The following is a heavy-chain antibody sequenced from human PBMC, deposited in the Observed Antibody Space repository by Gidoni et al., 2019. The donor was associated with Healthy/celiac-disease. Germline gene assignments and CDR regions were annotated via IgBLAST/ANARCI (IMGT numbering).Heavy chain of an antibody. CDR1: GGSISSSSYS. D-gene: IGHD6-6*01. CDR2: IYYSGST. CDR3: ARPGPAIAARKGFDP. V-gene: IGHV4-39*01. Sequence: QLQLQESGPGLVKPSETLSLTCTVSGGSISSSSYSWGWIRQPPGKGLEWIGSIYYSGSTYYNPSLKSRVTISVDTSKNQFSLKLSSVTAADTAVYYCARPGPAIAARKGFDPWGQGTLVTVSS. J-gene: IGHJ5*02.